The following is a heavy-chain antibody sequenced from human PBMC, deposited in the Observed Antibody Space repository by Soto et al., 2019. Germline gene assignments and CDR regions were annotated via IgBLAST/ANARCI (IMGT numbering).Heavy chain of an antibody. D-gene: IGHD1-1*01. J-gene: IGHJ6*02. CDR3: ARATGTYYHYYGMDV. Sequence: PGGSLRLSCAASGFTFSSYAMHWVRQAPGKGLEWVAVISYDGSNKYYADSVKGRFTISRDNSKNTLYLQMNSLRAEDTAVYYCARATGTYYHYYGMDVWGQGTTVTVSS. CDR1: GFTFSSYA. CDR2: ISYDGSNK. V-gene: IGHV3-30-3*01.